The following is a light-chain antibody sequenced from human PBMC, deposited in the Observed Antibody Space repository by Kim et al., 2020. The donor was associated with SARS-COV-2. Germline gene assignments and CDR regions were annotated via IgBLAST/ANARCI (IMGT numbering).Light chain of an antibody. CDR1: NIGSKS. CDR2: YDG. Sequence: APGKTDRITCGGNNIGSKSVHWYQQKPGPAPVVVIYYDGDRPSGIPERISGYNSGNTDTLTISRVEAGDEADYYCQVWHSSSDHWVFGGGTKLTVL. V-gene: IGLV3-21*04. CDR3: QVWHSSSDHWV. J-gene: IGLJ3*02.